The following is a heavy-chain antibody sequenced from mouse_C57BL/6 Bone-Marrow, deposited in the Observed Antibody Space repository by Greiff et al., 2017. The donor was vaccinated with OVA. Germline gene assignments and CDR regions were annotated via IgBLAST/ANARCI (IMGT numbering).Heavy chain of an antibody. D-gene: IGHD1-2*01. CDR3: ARGTTAFFDY. J-gene: IGHJ2*01. Sequence: QVQLQQPGAELVMPGASVKLSCKASGYTFTSYWMHWVKQRPGQGLEWIGEIDPSDSYTNYNQKFKGKSTLTVDKSSSTAYMQLSSLTSEDSAVCYCARGTTAFFDYWGQGTTLTVSS. CDR2: IDPSDSYT. V-gene: IGHV1-69*01. CDR1: GYTFTSYW.